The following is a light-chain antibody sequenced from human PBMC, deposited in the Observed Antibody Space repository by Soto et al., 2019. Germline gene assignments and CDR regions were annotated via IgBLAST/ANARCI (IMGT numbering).Light chain of an antibody. V-gene: IGKV1D-13*01. Sequence: AIQLTQSPSSLSASVGDRVTITCRASQGISSALAWYQQKPGKAPKLLIYDASSLESGVPSRFSGSGSGTDFTFTINSLQPEDIATYYCQQYDNLPLTFGGGTKVDIK. CDR3: QQYDNLPLT. CDR1: QGISSA. CDR2: DAS. J-gene: IGKJ4*01.